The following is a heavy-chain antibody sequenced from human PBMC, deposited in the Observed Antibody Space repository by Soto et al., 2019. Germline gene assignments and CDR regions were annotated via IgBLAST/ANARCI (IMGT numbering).Heavy chain of an antibody. Sequence: QVQLQESGPGLVKPSQTLSLTCTVSGGSISSGGYYWSWIRQHPGKGLEWIGYIYYSGSTYYNPSLTSRVTISVDTSKNQFSLKLSSVTAADTAVYYCARYCSSTSCLDYFDYWGQGTLVTVSS. D-gene: IGHD2-2*01. CDR2: IYYSGST. CDR1: GGSISSGGYY. V-gene: IGHV4-31*03. J-gene: IGHJ4*02. CDR3: ARYCSSTSCLDYFDY.